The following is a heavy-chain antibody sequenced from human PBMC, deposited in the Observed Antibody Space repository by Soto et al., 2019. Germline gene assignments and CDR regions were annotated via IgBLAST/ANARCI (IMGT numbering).Heavy chain of an antibody. CDR2: MNPNSGNT. Sequence: QVQLVQSGAEVKKPGASVKVSCKASGYTFTSYDINWVRQATGQELEWMGWMNPNSGNTGYAQKFQGRVTMTRNTSISTAYMELSSLRSEDTAVYYCARGGDYYDSSGYYYLDYWGQGTLVTVSS. CDR3: ARGGDYYDSSGYYYLDY. D-gene: IGHD3-22*01. V-gene: IGHV1-8*01. J-gene: IGHJ4*02. CDR1: GYTFTSYD.